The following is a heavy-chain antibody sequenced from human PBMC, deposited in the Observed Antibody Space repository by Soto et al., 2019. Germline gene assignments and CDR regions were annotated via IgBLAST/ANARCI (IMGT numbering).Heavy chain of an antibody. CDR3: ARGRVLWFGAVPSFDY. D-gene: IGHD3-10*01. J-gene: IGHJ4*02. CDR1: GGAISISSYY. CDR2: VYYSGST. Sequence: SETLSLTCTVSGGAISISSYYWGWIRQPPGKGLEWIGSVYYSGSTYDNPSLKSRITLSVDRSKNQFSLKLTSVTAADTAVYYCARGRVLWFGAVPSFDYWGQGTLVTVSS. V-gene: IGHV4-39*01.